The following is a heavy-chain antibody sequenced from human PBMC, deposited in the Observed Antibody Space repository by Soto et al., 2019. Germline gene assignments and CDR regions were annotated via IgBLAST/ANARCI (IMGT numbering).Heavy chain of an antibody. J-gene: IGHJ4*02. CDR2: IYYSGST. CDR1: GGSISSYY. Sequence: KTSETLSLTCTVSGGSISSYYWSWIRQPPGKGLEWIGYIYYSGSTNYNPSLKSRVTISVDTSKNQFSLKLSSVTAADTAVYYCARRHGDYETFDYWGQGTLVTVSS. V-gene: IGHV4-59*01. D-gene: IGHD4-17*01. CDR3: ARRHGDYETFDY.